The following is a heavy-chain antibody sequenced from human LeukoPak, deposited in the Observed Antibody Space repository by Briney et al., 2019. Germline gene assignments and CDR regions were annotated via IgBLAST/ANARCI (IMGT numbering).Heavy chain of an antibody. Sequence: PGGSLRLSCSPSGFTFSNYAMYWVRQAPGKGLEYVSAISGNGASTNYADSVKGRFTISRDNSKNTLYLQMSSLRPDDTAVYYCVKVQGGGDWGQGTLVTVSS. CDR2: ISGNGAST. J-gene: IGHJ4*02. CDR3: VKVQGGGD. D-gene: IGHD3-16*01. V-gene: IGHV3-64D*09. CDR1: GFTFSNYA.